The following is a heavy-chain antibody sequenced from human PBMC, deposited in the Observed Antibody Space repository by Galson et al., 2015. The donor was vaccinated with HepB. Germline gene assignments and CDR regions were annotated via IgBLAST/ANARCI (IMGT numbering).Heavy chain of an antibody. CDR3: VIHCSSATCRSFNMDV. V-gene: IGHV3-48*03. J-gene: IGHJ6*02. D-gene: IGHD2-2*01. Sequence: SLRLSCAASGFTFSSYNMDWVRQAPGKGLEWVSYISSSSTTRYYADSVKGRFTISRDNAKNSLSLQMNSLRAEDTAVYYCVIHCSSATCRSFNMDVWGQGTTVTVSS. CDR1: GFTFSSYN. CDR2: ISSSSTTR.